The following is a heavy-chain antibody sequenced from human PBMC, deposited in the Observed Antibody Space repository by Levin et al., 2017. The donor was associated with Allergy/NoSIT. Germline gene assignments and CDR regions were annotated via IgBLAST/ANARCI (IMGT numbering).Heavy chain of an antibody. CDR1: GFTFSGSA. CDR3: TQWLREDAFDI. Sequence: PGGSLRLSCAASGFTFSGSAMHWVRQASGKGLEWVGRIRSKANSYATAYAASVKGRFTISRDDSKNTAYLQMNSLKTEDTAVYYCTQWLREDAFDIWGQGTMVTVSS. V-gene: IGHV3-73*01. J-gene: IGHJ3*02. CDR2: IRSKANSYAT. D-gene: IGHD5-12*01.